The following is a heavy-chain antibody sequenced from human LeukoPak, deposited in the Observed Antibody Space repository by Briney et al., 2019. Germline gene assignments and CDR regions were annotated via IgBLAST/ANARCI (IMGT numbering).Heavy chain of an antibody. D-gene: IGHD3/OR15-3a*01. CDR2: IGGNGHGT. CDR1: GFTFSSYA. Sequence: GGSLRLSCTASGFTFSSYAMTWVRQAPGQGLEWVSSIGGNGHGTYYADSVRGRFSISRDNSENTLFLQMNSLRAEDTALYYCAKRAGNSWTLPPNHLDHLGQGSLV. V-gene: IGHV3-23*01. CDR3: AKRAGNSWTLPPNHLDH. J-gene: IGHJ4*01.